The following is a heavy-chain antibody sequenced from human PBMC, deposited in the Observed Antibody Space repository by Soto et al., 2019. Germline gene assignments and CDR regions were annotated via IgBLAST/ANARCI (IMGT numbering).Heavy chain of an antibody. CDR3: ARGGSWNGFDP. J-gene: IGHJ5*02. D-gene: IGHD6-13*01. CDR2: IYYSGST. V-gene: IGHV4-31*03. Sequence: QVQLQESGPGLVKPSQTLSLTCTVSGGSISSGGYYWSWIRQHPGKGLEWIGYIYYSGSTYYNSSLKSRVTISVDTSKNQFSLKLSSVTAAATAVYYCARGGSWNGFDPWGQGTLVTVSS. CDR1: GGSISSGGYY.